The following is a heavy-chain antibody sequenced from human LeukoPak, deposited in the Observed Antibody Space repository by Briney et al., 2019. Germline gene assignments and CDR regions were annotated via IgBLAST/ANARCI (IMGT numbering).Heavy chain of an antibody. CDR2: IYYSGST. CDR1: GGSVSSGSYY. CDR3: ARDRVEMATIHYFDY. D-gene: IGHD5-24*01. V-gene: IGHV4-61*01. Sequence: PSETLSLTRTVSGGSVSSGSYYWSWIRQPPGKGLEWIGYIYYSGSTNYNPSLKSRVTISVDTSKNQFSLKLSSVTAADTAVYYCARDRVEMATIHYFDYWGQGTLVTVSS. J-gene: IGHJ4*02.